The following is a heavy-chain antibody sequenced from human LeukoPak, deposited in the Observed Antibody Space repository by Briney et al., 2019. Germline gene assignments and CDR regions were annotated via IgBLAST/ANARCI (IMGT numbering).Heavy chain of an antibody. CDR1: GGSFSGYY. J-gene: IGHJ4*02. V-gene: IGHV4-34*01. D-gene: IGHD6-13*01. Sequence: SETLSLTCAVYGGSFSGYYRSWIRQPPGKGLEWIGEINHSGSTNYNPSLKSRVTISVDTSKNQFSLKLSSVTAADTAVYYCARGLWQQLGNDYWGQGTLVTVSS. CDR3: ARGLWQQLGNDY. CDR2: INHSGST.